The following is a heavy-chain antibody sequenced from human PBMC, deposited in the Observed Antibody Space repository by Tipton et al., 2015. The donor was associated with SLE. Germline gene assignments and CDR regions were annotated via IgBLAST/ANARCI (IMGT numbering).Heavy chain of an antibody. CDR3: ARVTRGWASRAWFDP. CDR1: GGSISVSNW. CDR2: IHHSGTT. D-gene: IGHD4-11*01. V-gene: IGHV4-4*02. J-gene: IGHJ5*02. Sequence: GLVKPSGTLSLTCAVSGGSISVSNWWSWVRQPPGKGLEWIGEIHHSGTTNYNPSLWGRVSMSLDKSKNQFSLKLTSVTAADTAVYYCARVTRGWASRAWFDPWGQGTLVTVSS.